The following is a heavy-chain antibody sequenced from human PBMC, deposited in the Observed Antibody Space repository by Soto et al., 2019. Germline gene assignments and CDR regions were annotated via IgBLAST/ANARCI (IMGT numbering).Heavy chain of an antibody. Sequence: SETLSLTCTVSGGSISSGGYYWSWIRQHPGKGLEWIGYIYYSGSTYYNPSLKSRVTISVDTSKNQFSLKLSSVTAADTAVYYCAREEIYYGSGSYPENWGQGXLVTVYS. J-gene: IGHJ4*02. D-gene: IGHD3-10*01. CDR2: IYYSGST. CDR1: GGSISSGGYY. CDR3: AREEIYYGSGSYPEN. V-gene: IGHV4-31*03.